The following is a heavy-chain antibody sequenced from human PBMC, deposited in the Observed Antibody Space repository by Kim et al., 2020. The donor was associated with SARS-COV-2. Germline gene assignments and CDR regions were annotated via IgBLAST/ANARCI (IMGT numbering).Heavy chain of an antibody. CDR2: ISWNSGGI. V-gene: IGHV3-9*01. Sequence: GGSLRLSCVASGFTFSDYAMHWVRQAPGKGLEWVAGISWNSGGIGYADSVEGRFTISRGNSRNSLYLDMKNLRPEDTAVYFCAKDKGSGISARRTHGRDAWGQEDLVTVSS. CDR1: GFTFSDYA. D-gene: IGHD6-6*01. CDR3: AKDKGSGISARRTHGRDA. J-gene: IGHJ6*01.